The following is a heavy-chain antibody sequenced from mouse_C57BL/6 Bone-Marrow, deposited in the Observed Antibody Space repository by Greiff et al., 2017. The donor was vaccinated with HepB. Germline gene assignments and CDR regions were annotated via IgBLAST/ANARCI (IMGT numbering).Heavy chain of an antibody. CDR3: TRDLSYYGSSYWYFDV. CDR2: ISSGGDYI. V-gene: IGHV5-9-1*02. CDR1: GFTFSSYA. D-gene: IGHD1-1*01. J-gene: IGHJ1*03. Sequence: DVHLVESGEGLVKPGGSLKLSCAASGFTFSSYAMSWVRQTPEKRLEWVAYISSGGDYIYYADTVKGRFTISRDNARNTLYLQMSSLKSEDTAMYYCTRDLSYYGSSYWYFDVWGTGTTVTVSS.